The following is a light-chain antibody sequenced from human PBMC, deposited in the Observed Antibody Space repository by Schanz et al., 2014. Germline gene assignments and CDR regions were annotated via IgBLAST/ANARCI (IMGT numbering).Light chain of an antibody. CDR2: ATS. J-gene: IGKJ4*01. CDR3: QQLHTYPPT. V-gene: IGKV1-9*01. CDR1: QDISSY. Sequence: IQLPQSPSSLSASVRDRVTITCRASQDISSYLGWYQQKPGKAPKLLIYATSTLQTGVPSRFSGSGFGTDFTLTINSLQPEDFATYYCQQLHTYPPTFGGGTKVE.